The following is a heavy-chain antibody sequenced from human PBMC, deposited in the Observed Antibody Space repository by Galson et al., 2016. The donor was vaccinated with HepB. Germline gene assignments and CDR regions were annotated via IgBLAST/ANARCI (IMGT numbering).Heavy chain of an antibody. CDR1: GFSFSIYS. D-gene: IGHD5-12*01. CDR3: ARVRPRSGYCFGY. CDR2: ISSSNTYI. Sequence: SLRLSCAASGFSFSIYSMNWVRQAPGKGLEWVSSISSSNTYIDYADSVKGRFTISRDNAKNSLYLQMNSLRVEDTAVYYCARVRPRSGYCFGYWGQGTLVTVSS. J-gene: IGHJ4*02. V-gene: IGHV3-21*01.